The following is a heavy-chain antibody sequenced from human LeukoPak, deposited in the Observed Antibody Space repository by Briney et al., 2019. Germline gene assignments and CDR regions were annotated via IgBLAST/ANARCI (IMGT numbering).Heavy chain of an antibody. Sequence: GGSLRLSCAASGFTFSSYGMHWVRQAPGKGLEWVTVIWYDGSNKYYADSVKARFTISRDNSKNTLYLQMNSLRAEDTAVYYCARDKLYYGMDVWGQGTMVTVSS. CDR2: IWYDGSNK. J-gene: IGHJ6*02. V-gene: IGHV3-33*01. CDR1: GFTFSSYG. CDR3: ARDKLYYGMDV. D-gene: IGHD5-24*01.